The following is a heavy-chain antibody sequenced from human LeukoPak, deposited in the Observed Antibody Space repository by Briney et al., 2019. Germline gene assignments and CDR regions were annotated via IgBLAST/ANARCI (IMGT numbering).Heavy chain of an antibody. V-gene: IGHV3-11*06. Sequence: PGGSLRLSCAASGFTFSDYYMSWIRQAPGKGLEWVSYISSSSSYTNYADSVKGRFTISRDNAKNSLYLQMYSLRAEDTAVYYCARESCSGGSCYYFDYWGQGTLVTVSS. CDR3: ARESCSGGSCYYFDY. D-gene: IGHD2-15*01. CDR1: GFTFSDYY. J-gene: IGHJ4*02. CDR2: ISSSSSYT.